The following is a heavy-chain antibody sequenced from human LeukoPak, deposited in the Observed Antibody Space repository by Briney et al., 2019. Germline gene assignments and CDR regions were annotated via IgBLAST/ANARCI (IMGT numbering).Heavy chain of an antibody. CDR1: GFTVSSNY. D-gene: IGHD6-19*01. Sequence: PGGSLRLSCAASGFTVSSNYMSWVRQAPGKGLECVSVIANDGRTYYANSVKGRFTISRDISKNMVYLQMNSLRADDTAVYYCARDDTSGGYYEFGYWGQGTLVTVSS. V-gene: IGHV3-53*01. CDR3: ARDDTSGGYYEFGY. CDR2: IANDGRT. J-gene: IGHJ4*02.